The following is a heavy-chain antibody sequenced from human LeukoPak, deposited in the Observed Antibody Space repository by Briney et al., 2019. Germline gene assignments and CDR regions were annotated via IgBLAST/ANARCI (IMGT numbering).Heavy chain of an antibody. J-gene: IGHJ4*02. V-gene: IGHV3-48*03. Sequence: GGSLRLXCATSRFTCSSYEMNWVRQAPGKGLESVSYISSSGTTMYYADSVKGRFTISRDNARKSLYLQMNSLRAEDTAIYYCARAGEYCSSTSCYVAHYWGRGTLVTVSS. CDR2: ISSSGTTM. CDR3: ARAGEYCSSTSCYVAHY. CDR1: RFTCSSYE. D-gene: IGHD2-2*01.